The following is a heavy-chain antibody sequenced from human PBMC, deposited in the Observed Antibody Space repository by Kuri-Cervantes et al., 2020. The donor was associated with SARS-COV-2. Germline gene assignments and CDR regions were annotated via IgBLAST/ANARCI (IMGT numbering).Heavy chain of an antibody. D-gene: IGHD4/OR15-4a*01. CDR3: ARDLPSDYTYYYYYMDV. V-gene: IGHV3-23*01. CDR2: ISGSSGST. J-gene: IGHJ6*03. CDR1: GSSFSDYG. Sequence: GEPLKISCAASGSSFSDYGMSWVRQAPGKGLDWVSTISGSSGSTYYADSVKGRFTISRDNSKNTLYLHMILLRVEDTAVYYCARDLPSDYTYYYYYMDVWGKGTTVTVSS.